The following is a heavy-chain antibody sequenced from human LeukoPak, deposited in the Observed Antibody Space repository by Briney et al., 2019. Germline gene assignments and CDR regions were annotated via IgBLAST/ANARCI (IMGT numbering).Heavy chain of an antibody. CDR3: AREHRIEGLDI. J-gene: IGHJ3*02. Sequence: SETLSLTCTTSGGAINSYYWTWIRQPPRKGLEWIGHFYFTGSPNYNPSLKSRVTISFDASKSQFSLRLISVTAADTAVYYCAREHRIEGLDIWGQGTTVTVSS. CDR1: GGAINSYY. CDR2: FYFTGSP. V-gene: IGHV4-59*01.